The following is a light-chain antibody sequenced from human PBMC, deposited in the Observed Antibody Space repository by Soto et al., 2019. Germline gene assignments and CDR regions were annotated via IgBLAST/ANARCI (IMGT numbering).Light chain of an antibody. CDR1: QSVSRY. Sequence: ESVLTQSPGTLSLSPGERATLSCRASQSVSRYLAWYQQKPGQAPRLLIYDASNRATGIPARFSGSGSGTDFTLTISSLEPEDFAVYYCQQRGNWPAFGGGTKVDIK. CDR3: QQRGNWPA. J-gene: IGKJ4*01. V-gene: IGKV3-11*01. CDR2: DAS.